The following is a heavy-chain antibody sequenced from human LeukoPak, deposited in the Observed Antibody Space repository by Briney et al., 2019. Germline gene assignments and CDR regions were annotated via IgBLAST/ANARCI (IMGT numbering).Heavy chain of an antibody. D-gene: IGHD3-22*01. CDR2: IKSKTDGGTT. CDR1: GFTFSNAW. Sequence: GGSLRLSCAASGFTFSNAWMSWVRQAPGKGLEWVGRIKSKTDGGTTDYAAPVKGRFTISRDDSKNTLYLQMNSLKTEDTAVYYCTTYDSSGYYNQLDYWGQGTLVTVSS. J-gene: IGHJ4*02. CDR3: TTYDSSGYYNQLDY. V-gene: IGHV3-15*01.